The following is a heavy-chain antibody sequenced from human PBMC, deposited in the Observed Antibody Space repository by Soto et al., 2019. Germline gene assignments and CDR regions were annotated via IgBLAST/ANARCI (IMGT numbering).Heavy chain of an antibody. CDR2: IFHSGNT. J-gene: IGHJ4*02. CDR1: GGSISSSNW. CDR3: AGGPARYSTSYYFDF. D-gene: IGHD2-15*01. Sequence: PSETLSLTCAVSGGSISSSNWWTWVRQTPEKGLEWIGEIFHSGNTNYNPSLKSRVAISVDKSNSRFSLKLSSVTAADTAVYYCAGGPARYSTSYYFDFWGQGTLVTVYS. V-gene: IGHV4-4*02.